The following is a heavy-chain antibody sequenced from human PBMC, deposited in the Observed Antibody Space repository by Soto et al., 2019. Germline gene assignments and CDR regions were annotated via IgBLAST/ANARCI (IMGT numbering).Heavy chain of an antibody. CDR3: AATYCSSTSCYGGNWFDP. J-gene: IGHJ5*02. Sequence: QVQLVESGGGLVKPGGSLRLSCAASGFTFSDYYMSWIRQAPGKGLEWVSYISSSGSTIYYADSVKGRFTISRDNAKNSLYLQMNSLRAEDTAVYYCAATYCSSTSCYGGNWFDPWGQGTLVTVSS. D-gene: IGHD2-2*01. CDR2: ISSSGSTI. CDR1: GFTFSDYY. V-gene: IGHV3-11*01.